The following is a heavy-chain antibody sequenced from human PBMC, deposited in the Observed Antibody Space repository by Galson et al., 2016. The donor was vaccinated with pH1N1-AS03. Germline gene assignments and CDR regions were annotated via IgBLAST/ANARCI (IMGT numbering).Heavy chain of an antibody. V-gene: IGHV2-70*01. D-gene: IGHD4-17*01. CDR1: GFSLHIGGMC. J-gene: IGHJ5*02. CDR2: IAWDDDK. CDR3: ARFSYGDYLNCFDP. Sequence: PALVKPPQTLTLTCTFSGFSLHIGGMCMNWIRQPPGKALEWLALIAWDDDKYYSTSLKTRLTISKDIAKNQVVLTMTNMDPVDTATYYCARFSYGDYLNCFDPWGQGTLVTVSS.